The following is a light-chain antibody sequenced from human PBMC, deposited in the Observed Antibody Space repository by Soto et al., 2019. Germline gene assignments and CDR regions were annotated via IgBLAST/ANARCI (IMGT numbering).Light chain of an antibody. CDR1: QSITRF. Sequence: DIQMTQSPSSLSASVGPRFTIMCRASQSITRFLNWYQQKQGKAPKVMIYAASSLQSGVPSRFSGSIYGPDFNLTISSLQTEDFATYYCQQSYSSPPTFGQGTKVDIK. CDR3: QQSYSSPPT. J-gene: IGKJ1*01. CDR2: AAS. V-gene: IGKV1-39*01.